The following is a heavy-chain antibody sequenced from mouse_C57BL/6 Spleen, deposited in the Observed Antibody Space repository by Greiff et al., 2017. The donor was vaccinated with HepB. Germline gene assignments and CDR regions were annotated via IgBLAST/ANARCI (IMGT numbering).Heavy chain of an antibody. CDR1: GYSFTSYY. CDR2: IYPGSGNT. D-gene: IGHD2-1*01. Sequence: QVQLQQFGPELVKPGASVKISCKASGYSFTSYYIHWVKQRPGQGLEWIGWIYPGSGNTKYNEKFKGKATLTADTSSSTAYMQLSSLTSEDSAVYYCARSGGNYFAYWGQGTLVTVSA. CDR3: ARSGGNYFAY. V-gene: IGHV1-66*01. J-gene: IGHJ3*01.